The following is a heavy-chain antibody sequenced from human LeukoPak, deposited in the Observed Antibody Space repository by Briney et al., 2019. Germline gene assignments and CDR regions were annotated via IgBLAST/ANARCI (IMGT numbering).Heavy chain of an antibody. J-gene: IGHJ4*02. CDR3: AREKAAAGYDY. D-gene: IGHD6-13*01. Sequence: SETLSLTCTVSGGSISSSSYYWGWIRQPPGKGLEWIGSIYYSGSTNYNPSLKSRVTISVDTSKNQFSLKLSSVTAADTAVYYCAREKAAAGYDYWGQGTLVTVSS. V-gene: IGHV4-39*07. CDR1: GGSISSSSYY. CDR2: IYYSGST.